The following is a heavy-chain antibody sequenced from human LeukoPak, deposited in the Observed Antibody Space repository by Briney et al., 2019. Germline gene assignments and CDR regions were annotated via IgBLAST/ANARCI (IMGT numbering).Heavy chain of an antibody. D-gene: IGHD4/OR15-4a*01. J-gene: IGHJ2*01. CDR1: DYSISSGYGYY. CDR3: ARGRRIVVLPGRGYFDL. V-gene: IGHV4-38-2*02. CDR2: IYYAGST. Sequence: SETLSLTCTVSDYSISSGYGYYWSWIRVPPGKGLEWIGSIYYAGSTYYNPSLKSRVTLPVDTSTNHFSLNIKSVTAADTAMYYCARGRRIVVLPGRGYFDLWGRGTLVTVSS.